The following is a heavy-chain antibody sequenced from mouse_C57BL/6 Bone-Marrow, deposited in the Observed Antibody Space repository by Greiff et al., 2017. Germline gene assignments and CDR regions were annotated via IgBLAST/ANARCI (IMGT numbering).Heavy chain of an antibody. CDR2: IYPGSGST. J-gene: IGHJ2*01. CDR3: ARWALYGNYVDY. Sequence: QVQLQQSGAELVKPGASVKMSCKASGYTFTSYWITWVKQRPGQGLEWIGDIYPGSGSTNYNEKFKSKATLTVDTSSSTAYMQLSSLTSEDSAVYYCARWALYGNYVDYWGQGTTLTVSS. D-gene: IGHD2-1*01. CDR1: GYTFTSYW. V-gene: IGHV1-55*01.